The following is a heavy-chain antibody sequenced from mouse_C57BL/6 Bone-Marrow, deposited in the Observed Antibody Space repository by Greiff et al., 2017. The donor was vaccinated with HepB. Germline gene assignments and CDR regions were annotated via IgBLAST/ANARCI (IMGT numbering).Heavy chain of an antibody. D-gene: IGHD2-4*01. CDR2: INPNNGGT. J-gene: IGHJ4*01. CDR3: ARYPDSHYAMDY. V-gene: IGHV1-26*01. Sequence: VQLQQSGPELVKPGASVKISCKASGYTFTDYYMNWVKQSHGKSLEWIGDINPNNGGTSYNQKFKGKATLTVDKSSSTAYMKRRSLTSEDSAVYYCARYPDSHYAMDYWGQGTSVTVSS. CDR1: GYTFTDYY.